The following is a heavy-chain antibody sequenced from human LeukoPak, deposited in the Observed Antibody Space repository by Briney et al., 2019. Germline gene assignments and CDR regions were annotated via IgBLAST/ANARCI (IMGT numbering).Heavy chain of an antibody. CDR2: ISAYNGNT. Sequence: ASVKVSCKASGYTFTSYGISWVRQAPGQGLEWMGWISAYNGNTNYAQKFQGRVTITADKSTSTAYMELSSLRSEDTAVYYCARGGPSLRNSFDYWGQGTLVTVSS. D-gene: IGHD5-12*01. V-gene: IGHV1-18*01. CDR1: GYTFTSYG. CDR3: ARGGPSLRNSFDY. J-gene: IGHJ4*02.